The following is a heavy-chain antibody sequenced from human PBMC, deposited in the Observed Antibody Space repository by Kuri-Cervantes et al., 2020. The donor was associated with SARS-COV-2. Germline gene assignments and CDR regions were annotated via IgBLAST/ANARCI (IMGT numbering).Heavy chain of an antibody. D-gene: IGHD7-27*01. Sequence: GGSLRLSCAASGFTFSSYAMHWVRQAPGKGVEWVAVISYDGSNKYYADSVKGRFTIFRDKSKNTLYMQMNSLRAEDTAVYYWANSLIWLETGFDYWGQGTLVTVSS. CDR2: ISYDGSNK. J-gene: IGHJ4*02. V-gene: IGHV3-30-3*01. CDR1: GFTFSSYA. CDR3: ANSLIWLETGFDY.